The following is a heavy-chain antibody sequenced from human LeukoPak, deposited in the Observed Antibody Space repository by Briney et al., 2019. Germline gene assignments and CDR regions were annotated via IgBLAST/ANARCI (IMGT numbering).Heavy chain of an antibody. CDR1: GVSVSSESYH. CDR2: IFTGGSS. V-gene: IGHV4-61*01. Sequence: SETLSLTCTVSGVSVSSESYHWTWIRQPPGQGLVWIAYIFTGGSSYYNPSLKSRVTISVDTSKNQFSLKLNSVTAADTAQYHCARGVGGVREGFDIWGQGTMVTVSS. D-gene: IGHD3-16*01. J-gene: IGHJ3*02. CDR3: ARGVGGVREGFDI.